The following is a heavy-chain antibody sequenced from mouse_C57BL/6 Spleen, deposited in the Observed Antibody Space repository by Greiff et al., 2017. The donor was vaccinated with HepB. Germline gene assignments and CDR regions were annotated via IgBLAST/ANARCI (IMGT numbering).Heavy chain of an antibody. V-gene: IGHV5-4*03. J-gene: IGHJ3*01. CDR3: AKSGEDYYGNSPFAY. CDR1: GFTFSSYA. D-gene: IGHD1-1*01. CDR2: ISDGGSYT. Sequence: EVKLMESGGGLVKPGGSLKLSCAASGFTFSSYAMSWVRQTPDKRLEWVATISDGGSYTYYPDNVKGRFTISRDNAKNNLYLQMSHLKSEDTAMYYCAKSGEDYYGNSPFAYWGQGTLVTVSA.